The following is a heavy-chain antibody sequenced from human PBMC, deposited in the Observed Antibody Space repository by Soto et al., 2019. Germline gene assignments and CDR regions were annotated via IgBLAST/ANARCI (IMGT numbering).Heavy chain of an antibody. CDR3: ARHLAVAATSPIDY. CDR1: GYSFTSYW. D-gene: IGHD6-19*01. Sequence: PGESLKISCKGSGYSFTSYWIAWVRQMPGKGLEWMGIIYPGDSDTKYSPSFQGQVTISADKSITTAYLQWSSLRPSDTAMYYCARHLAVAATSPIDYWGQGTLVTVSS. J-gene: IGHJ4*02. CDR2: IYPGDSDT. V-gene: IGHV5-51*01.